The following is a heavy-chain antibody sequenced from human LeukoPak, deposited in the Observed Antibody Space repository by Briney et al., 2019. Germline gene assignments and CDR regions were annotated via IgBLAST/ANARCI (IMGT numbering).Heavy chain of an antibody. CDR1: GYTFTGYY. J-gene: IGHJ4*02. CDR2: INPNSGGT. D-gene: IGHD2-8*01. V-gene: IGHV1-2*02. Sequence: GASVKVSCKASGYTFTGYYMHWVRQAPGQGLEWMGWINPNSGGTNYAQKFQGRVTMTRDTSISTAYMELSRLRSDDTAVCYCERDFYCTNGVCYFGLDYWGQGTLVTVSS. CDR3: ERDFYCTNGVCYFGLDY.